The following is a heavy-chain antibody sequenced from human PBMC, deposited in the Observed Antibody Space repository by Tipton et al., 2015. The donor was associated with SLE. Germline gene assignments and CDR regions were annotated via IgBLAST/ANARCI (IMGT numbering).Heavy chain of an antibody. CDR1: GFTFGDYA. V-gene: IGHV3-7*01. CDR3: AREGHPWDRGAFDI. Sequence: SLRLSCPASGFTFGDYAMSWVRQAPGKGLGWVANIKQDGREKNYVDSVKGRFTISRDNAKNSLYLQMKSLRAEDTAVYYCAREGHPWDRGAFDIWGQGTMVTVSS. D-gene: IGHD3-10*01. J-gene: IGHJ3*02. CDR2: IKQDGREK.